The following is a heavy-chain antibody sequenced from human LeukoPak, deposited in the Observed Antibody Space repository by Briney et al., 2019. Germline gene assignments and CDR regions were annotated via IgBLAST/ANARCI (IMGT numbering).Heavy chain of an antibody. V-gene: IGHV3-64D*06. J-gene: IGHJ4*02. CDR1: GFTFSSYA. D-gene: IGHD6-13*01. CDR3: VKDPTGIAAAGDY. CDR2: ISSNGGST. Sequence: PGGSLRLPCSASGFTFSSYAMHWVRQAPGKGLEYVSAISSNGGSTYYADSVKGRFTISRDNSKNTLYLQMSSLRAEDTAVYYCVKDPTGIAAAGDYWGQGTLVTVSS.